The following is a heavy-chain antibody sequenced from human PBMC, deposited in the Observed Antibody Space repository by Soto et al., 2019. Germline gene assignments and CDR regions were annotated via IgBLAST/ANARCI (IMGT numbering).Heavy chain of an antibody. J-gene: IGHJ6*02. Sequence: GGSLRLSCAASGFTFSSYWMSWVRQAPGKGLEWVANIKQDGSEKYYVDSVKGRFTISRDNAKNSLYLQMNSLRAEDTAVYYCARGALTYYDFWSGYYTRGRYYYYYGTDVWGQGTKVTVSS. CDR1: GFTFSSYW. CDR3: ARGALTYYDFWSGYYTRGRYYYYYGTDV. D-gene: IGHD3-3*01. CDR2: IKQDGSEK. V-gene: IGHV3-7*04.